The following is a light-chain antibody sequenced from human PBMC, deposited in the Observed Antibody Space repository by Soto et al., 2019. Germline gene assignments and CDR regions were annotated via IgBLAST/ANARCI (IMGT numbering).Light chain of an antibody. Sequence: DIVLTQSPGTLSLSPGERAALSCRASQSVSSNYLAWYQHKPGQAPRLLIYGASRRAPGIPDRFSGSGSGADFTLTSTRLEPEDFAGYYCQQYGSSLYTFGQGTKLEIK. CDR2: GAS. CDR1: QSVSSNY. V-gene: IGKV3-20*01. CDR3: QQYGSSLYT. J-gene: IGKJ2*01.